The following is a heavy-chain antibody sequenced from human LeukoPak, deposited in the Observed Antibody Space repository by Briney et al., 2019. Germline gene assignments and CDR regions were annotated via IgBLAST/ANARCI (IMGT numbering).Heavy chain of an antibody. CDR1: GFTSSSYA. V-gene: IGHV3-23*01. J-gene: IGHJ4*02. CDR3: AKAAAAPGFDF. CDR2: VSGSGDRM. Sequence: GGSLRLSCAASGFTSSSYALNRVRQAPGKGLEWVATVSGSGDRMYHADSVKGRFTISRDNSKNTIYLQMNSLRAEDTALYYCAKAAAAPGFDFWGQGTLVTVSS. D-gene: IGHD6-13*01.